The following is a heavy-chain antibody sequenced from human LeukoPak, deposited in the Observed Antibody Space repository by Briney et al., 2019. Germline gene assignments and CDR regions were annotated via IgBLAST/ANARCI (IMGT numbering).Heavy chain of an antibody. V-gene: IGHV3-23*01. CDR3: AKAGDYSYSDY. CDR1: GFTFSTYT. D-gene: IGHD4-11*01. J-gene: IGHJ4*02. Sequence: PGGSLRLSCAASGFTFSTYTMNWVRQAPGKGLEWVSAISGSGSDGSTYYADSVKGRFTISRDNSKNTLYLQTNSLRAEDTAVYYCAKAGDYSYSDYWGQGTLVTVSS. CDR2: ISGSGSDGST.